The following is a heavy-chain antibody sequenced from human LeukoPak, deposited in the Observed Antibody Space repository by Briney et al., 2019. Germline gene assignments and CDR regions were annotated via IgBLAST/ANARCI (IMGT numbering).Heavy chain of an antibody. V-gene: IGHV3-49*04. CDR2: IRSKAYGGTT. CDR1: GFTFGDYA. Sequence: GGSLRLSCTASGFTFGDYAMSWVRQAPGKGLEWVGFIRSKAYGGTTEYAASVKGRFTISRDDSKSIAYLQMNSLKTEDTAVYYCTPTHYGDPLFDYWGQGTLVTVSS. J-gene: IGHJ4*02. D-gene: IGHD4-17*01. CDR3: TPTHYGDPLFDY.